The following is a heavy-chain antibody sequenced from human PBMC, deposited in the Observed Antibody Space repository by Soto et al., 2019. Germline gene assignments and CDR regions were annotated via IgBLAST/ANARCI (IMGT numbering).Heavy chain of an antibody. CDR3: ARGGTTVTSRSCYYYGMDV. V-gene: IGHV4-59*01. J-gene: IGHJ6*02. Sequence: SETLSLTCTVSGGSISIYYWSWIRQPPGKGLEWIGYIYYSVSTNYNPSLKSRVTISVDTSKNQFSLKLSSVTAADTAVYYCARGGTTVTSRSCYYYGMDVWGQGNTVTVSS. CDR1: GGSISIYY. D-gene: IGHD4-17*01. CDR2: IYYSVST.